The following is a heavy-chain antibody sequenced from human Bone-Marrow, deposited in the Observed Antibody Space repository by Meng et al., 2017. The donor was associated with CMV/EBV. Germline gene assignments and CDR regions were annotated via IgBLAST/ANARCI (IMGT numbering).Heavy chain of an antibody. CDR2: INYSGST. V-gene: IGHV4-34*01. Sequence: SETLSLTCAVYGGSFSGYYWSWIRQPPGKGLEWIGEINYSGSTNYNPSLKSRVTISVDTSKNQFSLKLSSVTAADTAVYYCARGNRRVVRTGTWFDPWGQGTLVTVSS. D-gene: IGHD2-15*01. CDR3: ARGNRRVVRTGTWFDP. J-gene: IGHJ5*02. CDR1: GGSFSGYY.